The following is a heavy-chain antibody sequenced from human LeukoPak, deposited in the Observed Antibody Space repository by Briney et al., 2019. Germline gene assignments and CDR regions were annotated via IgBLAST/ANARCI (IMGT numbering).Heavy chain of an antibody. Sequence: ASVKVSCKASGYTFTSYGISWVRQAPGQGLEWMGWISAYNGNTNYAQKLQGRVTMTTDTSTSTAYMELRSLRSDDTAVYYCARLKEEWEPPDAFDIWGQGTMVTVSS. CDR2: ISAYNGNT. V-gene: IGHV1-18*01. CDR3: ARLKEEWEPPDAFDI. CDR1: GYTFTSYG. J-gene: IGHJ3*02. D-gene: IGHD1-26*01.